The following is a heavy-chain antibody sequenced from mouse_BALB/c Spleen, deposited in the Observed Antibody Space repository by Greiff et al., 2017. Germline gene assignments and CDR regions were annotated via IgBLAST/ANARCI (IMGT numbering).Heavy chain of an antibody. V-gene: IGHV5-12-2*01. D-gene: IGHD1-1*01. CDR3: ARQGGSSYRWYFDV. CDR1: GFTFSSYT. J-gene: IGHJ1*01. Sequence: EVKVVESGGGLVQPGGSLKLSCAASGFTFSSYTMSWVRQTPEKRLEWVAYISNGGGSTYYPDTVKGRFTISRDNAKNTLYLQMSSLKSEDTAMYYCARQGGSSYRWYFDVWGAGTTVTVSS. CDR2: ISNGGGST.